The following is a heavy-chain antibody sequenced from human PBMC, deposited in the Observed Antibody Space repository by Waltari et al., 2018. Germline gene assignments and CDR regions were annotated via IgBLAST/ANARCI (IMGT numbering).Heavy chain of an antibody. V-gene: IGHV5-51*01. Sequence: EVQLVQSGAEVKKPGESLKISCKGSGYSFTSYWIGWVRQMPGNGLEWMGIIYPGDSDTRDSPSCQGQVTISADKSISTVYLQWSSLEASDTAMYYCASLYSSGWGYFDYWGQGTLVTVSS. CDR3: ASLYSSGWGYFDY. CDR2: IYPGDSDT. J-gene: IGHJ4*02. CDR1: GYSFTSYW. D-gene: IGHD6-19*01.